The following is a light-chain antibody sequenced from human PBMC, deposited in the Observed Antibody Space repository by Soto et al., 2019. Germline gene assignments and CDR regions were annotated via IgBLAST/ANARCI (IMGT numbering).Light chain of an antibody. J-gene: IGKJ3*01. CDR1: QDIRNF. Sequence: DIQMTQSPTSLSASVGDRVTITCRASQDIRNFVAWYQQKPGKAPKLLIYAASTLQSGVPSRFSGSGSGTDFTLTINILQPQDAATYSCQKYSSVPIFGAGTKGEIK. CDR3: QKYSSVPI. CDR2: AAS. V-gene: IGKV1-27*01.